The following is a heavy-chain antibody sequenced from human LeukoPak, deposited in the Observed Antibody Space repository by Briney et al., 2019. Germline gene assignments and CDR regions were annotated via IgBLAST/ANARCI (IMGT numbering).Heavy chain of an antibody. CDR3: ARVKGGIAAAGNYFDY. D-gene: IGHD6-13*01. CDR2: GSYDGGSK. Sequence: GGSLRLSCAASGFAFSSYAMHWVRQGPGKGLEWVALGSYDGGSKYYADSVKGRITISRDNSKNTLRLQMNSLRTEDTAVYYCARVKGGIAAAGNYFDYWGQGTLVTVSS. J-gene: IGHJ4*02. V-gene: IGHV3-30-3*01. CDR1: GFAFSSYA.